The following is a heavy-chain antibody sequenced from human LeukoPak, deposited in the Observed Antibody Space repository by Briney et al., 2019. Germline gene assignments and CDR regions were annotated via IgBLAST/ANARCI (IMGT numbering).Heavy chain of an antibody. D-gene: IGHD6-19*01. CDR3: ARVGSGCFDY. CDR1: GDSIRSYY. Sequence: SETLSLTCTVSGDSIRSYYWSWIRQPPGKGLEWIGYIYYSGNTNYNPSLKSRLTISIDTSKNQFSLKLSSVTAADTAVYYCARVGSGCFDYWGQGTLVTVSS. V-gene: IGHV4-59*01. CDR2: IYYSGNT. J-gene: IGHJ4*02.